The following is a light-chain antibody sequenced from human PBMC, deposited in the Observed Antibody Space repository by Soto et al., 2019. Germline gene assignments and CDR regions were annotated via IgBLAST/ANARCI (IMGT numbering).Light chain of an antibody. CDR3: SSYAGDTTYV. J-gene: IGLJ1*01. CDR2: ESF. CDR1: SDDVGTYNL. Sequence: QSALTQPASVSGSPGQSITLSCTGTSDDVGTYNLVSWYQQHPTKAPKLLLYESFKRPSGVSDRSSGSKSGNTASLTISRLEAEDEADYYCSSYAGDTTYVFGPGTK. V-gene: IGLV2-23*01.